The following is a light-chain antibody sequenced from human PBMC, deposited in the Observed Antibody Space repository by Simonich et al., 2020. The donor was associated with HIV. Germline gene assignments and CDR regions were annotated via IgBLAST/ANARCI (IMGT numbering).Light chain of an antibody. V-gene: IGKV3-15*01. CDR3: QQYGSSPGGT. J-gene: IGKJ1*01. CDR2: GAS. CDR1: QSVSGN. Sequence: EIVMTQSPATLSVSPGERATLSCRASQSVSGNLAWDQQKPGQAPRLLIYGASTRATGIPARFSGSGSGTEFNLTISSLQSEDFAVYYCQQYGSSPGGTFGQGTKVETK.